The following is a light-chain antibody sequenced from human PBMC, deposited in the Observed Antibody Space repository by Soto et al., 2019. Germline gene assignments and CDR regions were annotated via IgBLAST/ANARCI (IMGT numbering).Light chain of an antibody. CDR2: GAS. CDR1: QSVSSSY. J-gene: IGKJ4*01. CDR3: QQYGSSPAT. Sequence: EIVLTQSPGTLSLSPGERATLSCRASQSVSSSYLAWYQQKPGQAPRLLIYGASSRATGIPDRFSGSGSGTDFTLTISRLEPEDFEVYYCQQYGSSPATFGAGTKVDIX. V-gene: IGKV3-20*01.